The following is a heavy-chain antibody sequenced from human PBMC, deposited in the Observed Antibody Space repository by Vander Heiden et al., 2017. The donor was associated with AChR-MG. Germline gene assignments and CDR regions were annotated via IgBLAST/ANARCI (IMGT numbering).Heavy chain of an antibody. D-gene: IGHD3-9*01. V-gene: IGHV1-2*02. CDR3: AKILRYSPGGAGPSDY. CDR2: IKPNSGGT. CDR1: GYTFTGSD. J-gene: IGHJ4*02. Sequence: QLQLLQSGAEVQKPGASVKVSCKASGYTFTGSDMHWVRQAPGQGLEWVGWIKPNSGGTNYAQKFQGRVTMTRDTSISTAYMGLSRLGSDDTAVYYCAKILRYSPGGAGPSDYWGQGTLVTVSS.